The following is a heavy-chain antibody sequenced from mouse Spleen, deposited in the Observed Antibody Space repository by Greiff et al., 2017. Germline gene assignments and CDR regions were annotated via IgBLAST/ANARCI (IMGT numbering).Heavy chain of an antibody. CDR1: GFTFSSYG. V-gene: IGHV5-6*01. J-gene: IGHJ4*01. CDR3: ARGAGAMDY. Sequence: EVMLVESGGDLVKPGGSLKLSCAASGFTFSSYGMSWVRQTPDKRLEWVATISSGGSYTYYPDSVKGRFTISRDNAKNTLYLQMSSLKSEDTAMYYCARGAGAMDYWGQGTSVTVSS. CDR2: ISSGGSYT.